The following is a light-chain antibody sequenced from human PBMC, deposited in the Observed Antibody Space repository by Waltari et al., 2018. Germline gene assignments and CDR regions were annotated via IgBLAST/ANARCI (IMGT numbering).Light chain of an antibody. J-gene: IGKJ1*01. CDR2: KAS. V-gene: IGKV1-5*03. CDR1: HTIIRW. CDR3: QQYNTYPRT. Sequence: DIQMTQSPSTLSASVGDSVTITCRASHTIIRWLAWYQQKPGKAPYLLISKASALQRGVPSRFSGSGSGSEFTLTISRLQPDDSAIYYCQQYNTYPRTFGQGTKVEIK.